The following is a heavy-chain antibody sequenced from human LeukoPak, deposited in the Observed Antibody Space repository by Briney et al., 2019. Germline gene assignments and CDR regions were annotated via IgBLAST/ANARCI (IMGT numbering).Heavy chain of an antibody. V-gene: IGHV1-69*06. Sequence: GASVKVSCKASGGTFSSYAISWVRQAPGQGLEWMGGIIPIFGTANYAQKFQGRVTITADKSTSTAYMELSSLRSEDTAVYYCAREPSSGTMIVRDAFDIWGQGTMVTVSS. J-gene: IGHJ3*02. CDR3: AREPSSGTMIVRDAFDI. CDR2: IIPIFGTA. D-gene: IGHD3-22*01. CDR1: GGTFSSYA.